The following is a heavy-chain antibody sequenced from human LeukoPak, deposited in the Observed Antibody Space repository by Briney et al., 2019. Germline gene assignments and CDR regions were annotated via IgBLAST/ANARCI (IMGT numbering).Heavy chain of an antibody. D-gene: IGHD3-22*01. Sequence: SETLSLTCTVSGASFSSGDQYWNWIRQSPGKGLEWIGSIHPSGTLYNNPSLESRVTMSMDTSKNQFSLNLNSATAADTAVYFCSRGLDSRKLGYWGQGTLVTVSS. V-gene: IGHV4-31*03. J-gene: IGHJ4*02. CDR1: GASFSSGDQY. CDR2: IHPSGTL. CDR3: SRGLDSRKLGY.